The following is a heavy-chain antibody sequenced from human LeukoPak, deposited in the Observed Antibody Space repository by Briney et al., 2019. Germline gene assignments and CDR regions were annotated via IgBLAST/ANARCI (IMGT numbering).Heavy chain of an antibody. CDR2: TRYDGSDK. V-gene: IGHV3-30*02. D-gene: IGHD2-21*02. CDR3: AKWVLNPGVVVTASDAFDI. J-gene: IGHJ3*02. Sequence: GGSLRLSCATSGFTFSAFGMHWVRQAPGKGLEWVAFTRYDGSDKFHVDSVKGRFTISRDNSKNTLYLQMNSLRPEDTAVYYCAKWVLNPGVVVTASDAFDIWGQGTMVTVSS. CDR1: GFTFSAFG.